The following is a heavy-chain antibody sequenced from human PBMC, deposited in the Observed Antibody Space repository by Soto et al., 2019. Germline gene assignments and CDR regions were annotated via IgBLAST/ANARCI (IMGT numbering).Heavy chain of an antibody. CDR2: LSNTGRRT. V-gene: IGHV3-23*01. D-gene: IGHD2-15*01. J-gene: IGHJ4*02. Sequence: GGSLRLSCVVSVFPFGANAMSWVRQAPGKGLEWVSGLSNTGRRTSYADSVKGRFNISRDNSENTVYLQMNSLRDEDTAIYYCVRGGGGGQFGLWGQGTVVTVSS. CDR1: VFPFGANA. CDR3: VRGGGGGQFGL.